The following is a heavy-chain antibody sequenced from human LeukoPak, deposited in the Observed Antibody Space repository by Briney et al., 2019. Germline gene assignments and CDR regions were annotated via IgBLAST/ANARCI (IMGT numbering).Heavy chain of an antibody. J-gene: IGHJ4*02. CDR2: ISYDGSNK. CDR3: ARVKVRGITTYYFDY. D-gene: IGHD3-10*01. V-gene: IGHV3-30*04. CDR1: GFTFSSYA. Sequence: PGGSLRLSCAASGFTFSSYAMHWVRQAPGKGLEWVAVISYDGSNKYYADSVKGRFTISRDNSKNTLYLQMNSLRAEDTAVYYCARVKVRGITTYYFDYWGQGTLVTVSS.